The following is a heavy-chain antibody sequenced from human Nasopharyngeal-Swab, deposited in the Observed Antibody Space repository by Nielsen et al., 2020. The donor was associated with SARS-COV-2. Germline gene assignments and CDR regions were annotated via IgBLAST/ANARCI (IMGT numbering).Heavy chain of an antibody. CDR3: ARAGAYCSSTSCYIDY. Sequence: GGSLRLSCAASGFSVSTYWMTWVRQDPGRGLEWIANIKEDGSETYYVDSVKGRFTISRDNAKNSLYLQMNSLRGEDTAVYYCARAGAYCSSTSCYIDYWGQGTLVTVSS. D-gene: IGHD2-2*02. V-gene: IGHV3-7*01. CDR2: IKEDGSET. CDR1: GFSVSTYW. J-gene: IGHJ4*02.